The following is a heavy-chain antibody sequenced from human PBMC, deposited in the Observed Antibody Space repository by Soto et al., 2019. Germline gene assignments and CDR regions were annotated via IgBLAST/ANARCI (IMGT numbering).Heavy chain of an antibody. Sequence: ASVKVSCKASGSTFSSYAISWVRQAPGQGLEWMGGIIPIFGTANYAQKFQGRVTITADESTSTAYMELSSLRSEDTAVYYCAGFPRREFATGLITIFGVVPPYYYYGMDVWGQGTTVTVSS. J-gene: IGHJ6*02. CDR2: IIPIFGTA. V-gene: IGHV1-69*13. D-gene: IGHD3-3*01. CDR1: GSTFSSYA. CDR3: AGFPRREFATGLITIFGVVPPYYYYGMDV.